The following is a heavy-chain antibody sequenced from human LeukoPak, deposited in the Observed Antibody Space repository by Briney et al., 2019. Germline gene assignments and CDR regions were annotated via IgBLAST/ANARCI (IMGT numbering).Heavy chain of an antibody. V-gene: IGHV3-23*01. CDR1: GFTFSSYA. CDR3: AKSGQLFDPFPHAFDI. D-gene: IGHD2-21*01. J-gene: IGHJ3*02. CDR2: ISGSDGST. Sequence: GGSLRLSCAASGFTFSSYAMSWVRQAPGKGLEWVSAISGSDGSTYYADSVKGRFTISRDNSKNTLYLQMNSLRAEDTAVYYCAKSGQLFDPFPHAFDIWGQGTMVTVSS.